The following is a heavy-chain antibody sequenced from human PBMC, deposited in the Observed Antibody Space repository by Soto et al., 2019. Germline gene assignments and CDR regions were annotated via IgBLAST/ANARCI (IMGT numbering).Heavy chain of an antibody. Sequence: GESLKISCQCSGYTFSNFWIGWVRQLPGKGLEWMGIIYPGDHETRYSPSFHGKVTISADKPINTAYLQWNSLEASDTAFYFCARSPRSSPYFDYWGQGARVTV. CDR2: IYPGDHET. V-gene: IGHV5-51*04. CDR1: GYTFSNFW. CDR3: ARSPRSSPYFDY. J-gene: IGHJ4*02. D-gene: IGHD6-13*01.